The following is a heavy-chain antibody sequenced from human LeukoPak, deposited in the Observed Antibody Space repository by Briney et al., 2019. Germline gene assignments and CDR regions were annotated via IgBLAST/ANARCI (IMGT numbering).Heavy chain of an antibody. CDR3: ARAISSGWPAYYYYGMDV. CDR2: IWYDGSNK. D-gene: IGHD6-19*01. CDR1: GFMFGDFA. J-gene: IGHJ6*02. Sequence: GGSLRLSCTGSGFMFGDFAVSWFRQAPGKGLEWVAVIWYDGSNKYYADSVKGRFTISRDNSKNTLYLQMNSLRAEDTAVYYCARAISSGWPAYYYYGMDVWGQGTTVTVSS. V-gene: IGHV3-33*01.